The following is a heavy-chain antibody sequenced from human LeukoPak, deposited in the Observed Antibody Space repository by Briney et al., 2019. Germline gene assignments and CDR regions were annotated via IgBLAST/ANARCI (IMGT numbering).Heavy chain of an antibody. Sequence: GGSLRLSCEVSGLTFSTYWMTWVRQAPGKGLEWVAGINQKGREKYYVDSVKGRFTISRDNAKDSLYLQMNSLRDEDTAVYYCARSLGDDWGQGTLVTVSS. D-gene: IGHD3-16*01. CDR3: ARSLGDD. J-gene: IGHJ4*02. CDR2: INQKGREK. CDR1: GLTFSTYW. V-gene: IGHV3-7*01.